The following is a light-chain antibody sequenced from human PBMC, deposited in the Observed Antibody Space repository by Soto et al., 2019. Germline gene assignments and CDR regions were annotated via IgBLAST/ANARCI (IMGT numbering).Light chain of an antibody. CDR1: QTISSW. V-gene: IGKV1-5*01. CDR2: AAS. J-gene: IGKJ4*01. CDR3: QQLRSYPST. Sequence: DIQMTQSPSTLSGSVGDRVTITCGASQTISSWLAWYQQKPGKAPTLLIYAASTLQSGVPSRFSGSGFGTDFTLTISSLQAEDFASYYCQQLRSYPSTFGGGTKVDI.